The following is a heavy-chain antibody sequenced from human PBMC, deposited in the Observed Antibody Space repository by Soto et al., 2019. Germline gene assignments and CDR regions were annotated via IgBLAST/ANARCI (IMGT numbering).Heavy chain of an antibody. J-gene: IGHJ3*02. V-gene: IGHV4-59*01. Sequence: SETLSLTCTVSGGSISSYYWSWIRQPPGKGLEWIGYIYYSGSTNYNPSLKSRVTISVDTSKNQFSLKLSSVTAADTAVYYCARSGSYLDPPAYDAFDIWGQGTMVTVSS. CDR3: ARSGSYLDPPAYDAFDI. D-gene: IGHD1-26*01. CDR2: IYYSGST. CDR1: GGSISSYY.